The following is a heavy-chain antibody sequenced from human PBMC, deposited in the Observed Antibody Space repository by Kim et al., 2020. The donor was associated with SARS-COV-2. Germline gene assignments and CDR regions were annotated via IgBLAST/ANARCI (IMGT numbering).Heavy chain of an antibody. CDR1: GCSISSGDYY. CDR3: ARARTFTIFRVINHFD. J-gene: IGHJ4*01. D-gene: IGHD3-3*01. CDR2: IYYSGST. V-gene: IGHV4-30-4*01. Sequence: SETLSLTCTVSGCSISSGDYYWSWVRQPPGRGLEWIGYIYYSGSTYYNPSLKSRVTISVDTYKNQFSLKLSSVTATDTAVYFCARARTFTIFRVINHFD.